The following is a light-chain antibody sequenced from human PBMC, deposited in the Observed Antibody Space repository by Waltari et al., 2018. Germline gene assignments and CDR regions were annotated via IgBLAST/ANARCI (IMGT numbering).Light chain of an antibody. Sequence: QSALTQPRSVSGSPGQSVTISCTGTSSDIGGYNYVSWYQQHPSKAPKLMIYDVSARPSGVPDRFYGSKSGNTASLTISGLQAEDEADYYCCSYAGSYAWVFGGGTKVTVL. V-gene: IGLV2-11*01. J-gene: IGLJ3*02. CDR1: SSDIGGYNY. CDR3: CSYAGSYAWV. CDR2: DVS.